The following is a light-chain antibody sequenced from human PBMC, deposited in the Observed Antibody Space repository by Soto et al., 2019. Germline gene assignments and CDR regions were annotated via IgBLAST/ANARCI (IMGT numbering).Light chain of an antibody. CDR3: SSYTGSNVV. J-gene: IGLJ2*01. Sequence: QSALTQPPSASGSPGQSVTISCTGTSSDVGGYNYVSWYQQHPGKAPKVMIYEVSNRPSGVPDRFSGSKSGNTASLTVSGLQAEDEADYYCSSYTGSNVVFGGGTKLTVL. V-gene: IGLV2-8*01. CDR2: EVS. CDR1: SSDVGGYNY.